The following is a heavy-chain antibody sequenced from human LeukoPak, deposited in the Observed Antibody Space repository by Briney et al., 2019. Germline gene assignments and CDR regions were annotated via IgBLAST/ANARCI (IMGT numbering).Heavy chain of an antibody. CDR3: ARDYYDSSGYYPWGY. J-gene: IGHJ4*02. Sequence: GGSLSLSWAAPGFTFSSYGMYWVRKAPGKGLEWVPFIRYDGSNKYYADSVKGRFTVSRDNSKNTLYLQMNSLRAEDTAVYYCARDYYDSSGYYPWGYWGQGTLVTVSS. V-gene: IGHV3-30*02. CDR1: GFTFSSYG. D-gene: IGHD3-22*01. CDR2: IRYDGSNK.